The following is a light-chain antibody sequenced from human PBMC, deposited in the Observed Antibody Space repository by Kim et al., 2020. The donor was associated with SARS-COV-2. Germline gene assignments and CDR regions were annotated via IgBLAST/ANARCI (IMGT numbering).Light chain of an antibody. J-gene: IGKJ4*01. CDR3: QQYGRSPLT. Sequence: IVLTQSPGTLSLSPGERATLTCRASQSVDSNSLAWYQQKPGQAPRLLIYGASSRATGIPDRLSGSGSGTEFTLTISRLEPEDFAVFSCQQYGRSPLTFGGGTKVDIK. CDR1: QSVDSNS. V-gene: IGKV3-20*01. CDR2: GAS.